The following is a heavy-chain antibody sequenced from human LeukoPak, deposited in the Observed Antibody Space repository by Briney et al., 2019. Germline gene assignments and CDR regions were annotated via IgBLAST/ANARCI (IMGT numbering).Heavy chain of an antibody. D-gene: IGHD6-6*01. J-gene: IGHJ4*02. CDR2: IWYDGSNK. Sequence: GGSLRLSCAASGFTFSSYGMHWVRQAPGKGLEWVAVIWYDGSNKYYADSVKGRFTISRDNSKNTPYLQMNSLRAEDTAVYYCARECIAARPLDYWGQGTLVTVSS. CDR1: GFTFSSYG. V-gene: IGHV3-33*01. CDR3: ARECIAARPLDY.